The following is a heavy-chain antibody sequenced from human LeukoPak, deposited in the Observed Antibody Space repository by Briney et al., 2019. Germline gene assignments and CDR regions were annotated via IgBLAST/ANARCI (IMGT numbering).Heavy chain of an antibody. J-gene: IGHJ4*02. CDR2: ISSDGSIT. Sequence: HPGGSLRLSCAASGFTFNIYWMHWVRQAPGKGLVWVSLISSDGSITSYADSAKGRFTISRDNAKNTVYLQMNSLRVEDTAVYYCARRVGSSESSYYFDYWGQGTLVTVSS. CDR3: ARRVGSSESSYYFDY. CDR1: GFTFNIYW. V-gene: IGHV3-74*01. D-gene: IGHD3-22*01.